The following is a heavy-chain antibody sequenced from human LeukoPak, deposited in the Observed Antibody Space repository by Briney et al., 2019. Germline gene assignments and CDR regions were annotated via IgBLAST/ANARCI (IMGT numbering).Heavy chain of an antibody. CDR2: ISSSSSYI. J-gene: IGHJ5*02. D-gene: IGHD2-21*01. V-gene: IGHV3-21*01. Sequence: GSLRLSCAASGFTFSSYSMNWVRQAPGKGLEWVSSISSSSSYIYYADSVKGRFTISRDNAKNSLYLQMNSLRAEDTAVYYCARDWRHTVAEGGNWFDPWGQGTLVTVSS. CDR3: ARDWRHTVAEGGNWFDP. CDR1: GFTFSSYS.